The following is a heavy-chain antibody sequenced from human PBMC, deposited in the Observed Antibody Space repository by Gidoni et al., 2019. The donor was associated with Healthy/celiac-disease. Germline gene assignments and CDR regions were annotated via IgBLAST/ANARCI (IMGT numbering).Heavy chain of an antibody. CDR2: IRGSGGST. J-gene: IGHJ4*02. CDR1: GFTFSSYA. Sequence: EVQLLESGGGLVQPGGSLRLSCAASGFTFSSYAMSWVRQAPGKGLEWVSAIRGSGGSTYYADSVKGRFTISRDNSKNTLYLQMNSLRAEDTAVYYCAKGDSSGYYYVGSFDYWGQGTLVTVSS. D-gene: IGHD3-22*01. CDR3: AKGDSSGYYYVGSFDY. V-gene: IGHV3-23*01.